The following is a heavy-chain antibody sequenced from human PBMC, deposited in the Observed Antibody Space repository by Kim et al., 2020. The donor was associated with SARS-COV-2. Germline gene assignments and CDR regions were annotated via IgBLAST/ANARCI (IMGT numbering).Heavy chain of an antibody. CDR2: INHRGST. CDR1: GESFIDHY. J-gene: IGHJ4*02. V-gene: IGHV4-34*01. CDR3: ARGPLRGYYFDY. Sequence: SETLSLTCAVYGESFIDHYWAWIRQPPGKGLEWIGRINHRGSTDYNPSLKSRVTMSIDTFRNQFSLKLYSVTAADTAVYYCARGPLRGYYFDYWGPGPLVTVS. D-gene: IGHD3-22*01.